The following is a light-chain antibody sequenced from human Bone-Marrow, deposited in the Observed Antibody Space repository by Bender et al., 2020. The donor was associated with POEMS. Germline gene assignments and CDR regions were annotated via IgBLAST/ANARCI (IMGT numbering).Light chain of an antibody. CDR3: QSYDIRVSGSV. CDR2: GDN. V-gene: IGLV1-40*01. J-gene: IGLJ2*01. CDR1: SSNIGGGYE. Sequence: QSVLTQPPSVSGAPGQRVTISCTGSSSNIGGGYEVHWYRQFPGTAPKLVLYGDNNRPSGVPDRFSGSRSGTSASLAITGLQAEDEADYYCQSYDIRVSGSVFGGGTKLTVL.